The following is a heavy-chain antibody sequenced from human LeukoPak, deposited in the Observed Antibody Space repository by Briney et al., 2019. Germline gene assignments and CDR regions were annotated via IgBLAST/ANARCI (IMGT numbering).Heavy chain of an antibody. V-gene: IGHV1-2*02. CDR3: ARTLNDYDILTGYYTYFDY. D-gene: IGHD3-9*01. CDR2: INPNSGGT. J-gene: IGHJ4*02. CDR1: GYTFTGYY. Sequence: ASVKVSCKASGYTFTGYYMHWVRQAPGQGLEWMGWINPNSGGTNYAQKFQGGVTMTRDTSISTAHMELSRLRSDDTAVYYCARTLNDYDILTGYYTYFDYWGQGTLVTVSS.